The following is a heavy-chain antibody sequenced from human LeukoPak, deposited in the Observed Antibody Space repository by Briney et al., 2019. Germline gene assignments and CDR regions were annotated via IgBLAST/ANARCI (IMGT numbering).Heavy chain of an antibody. CDR1: GGTFSSYA. Sequence: SVKVSCKASGGTFSSYAISWVRQAPGQGLEWMGGIIPIFGTANYAQKFQGRVTITADESTSTAYMELSSLRSEDTAVYYCARVPREWLLFRLDPWGQGTLVTVSS. CDR2: IIPIFGTA. J-gene: IGHJ5*02. V-gene: IGHV1-69*13. CDR3: ARVPREWLLFRLDP. D-gene: IGHD3-3*01.